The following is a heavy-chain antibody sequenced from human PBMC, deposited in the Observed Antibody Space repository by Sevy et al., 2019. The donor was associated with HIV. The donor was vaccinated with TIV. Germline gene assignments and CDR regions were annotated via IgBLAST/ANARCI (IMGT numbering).Heavy chain of an antibody. J-gene: IGHJ5*02. D-gene: IGHD2-2*01. Sequence: GGSLRLSCSASGFNISPYALHWVRQTPGKGLEWVAVISYDGSNKYYADSVKGRFTISRDNSKNMLYLQMNSLRAEDTAVYYCAKVSHDIVVVPAAMPAGWFDPWGQGTLVTVSS. CDR2: ISYDGSNK. CDR1: GFNISPYA. CDR3: AKVSHDIVVVPAAMPAGWFDP. V-gene: IGHV3-30*04.